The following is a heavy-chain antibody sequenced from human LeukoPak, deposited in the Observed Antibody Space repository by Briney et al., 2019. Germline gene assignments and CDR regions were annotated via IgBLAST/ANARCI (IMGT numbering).Heavy chain of an antibody. V-gene: IGHV4-39*01. J-gene: IGHJ4*02. CDR1: GGSISSSSYY. Sequence: PSETLSLTCTVSGGSISSSSYYWACIRQPPGKGLEWIGSIFYSGTTFYNPSLKSRLTISVDTSKNQFSLRLSSVTAADTAVYYCARRDIVATISTWGQGTLVTVSS. D-gene: IGHD5-12*01. CDR2: IFYSGTT. CDR3: ARRDIVATIST.